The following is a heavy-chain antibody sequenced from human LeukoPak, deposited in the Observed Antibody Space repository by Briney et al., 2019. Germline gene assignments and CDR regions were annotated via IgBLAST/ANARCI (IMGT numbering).Heavy chain of an antibody. CDR2: ISGSGGST. D-gene: IGHD3-10*01. J-gene: IGHJ6*03. CDR1: GFTFSSYA. CDR3: AKGDGSGSYYYYYMDV. V-gene: IGHV3-23*01. Sequence: GGSLRLSCAASGFTFSSYAMSWVRQAPGTGLEWVSAISGSGGSTYYADSVKGRFTISRDNSKNMLYLQMNSLRAEDTAVYYCAKGDGSGSYYYYYMDVWGKGTTVTVSS.